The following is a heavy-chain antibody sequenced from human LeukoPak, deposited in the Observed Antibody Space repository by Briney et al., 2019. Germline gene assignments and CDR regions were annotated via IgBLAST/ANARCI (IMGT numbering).Heavy chain of an antibody. CDR1: VGTFSGHY. CDR3: ARASQRETYFNAFDI. D-gene: IGHD1-26*01. J-gene: IGHJ3*02. V-gene: IGHV4-34*01. CDR2: IDHTGNS. Sequence: SETLSLTCAVYVGTFSGHYWSWIRQPPGKGLEWIGEIDHTGNSNYKSPLKSRVTISVDTSKNQFSLSLNSVTAADTAVYYCARASQRETYFNAFDIWGQGTMVTVSS.